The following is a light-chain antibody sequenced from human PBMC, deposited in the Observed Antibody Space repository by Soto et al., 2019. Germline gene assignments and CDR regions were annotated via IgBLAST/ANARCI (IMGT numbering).Light chain of an antibody. CDR1: QSISSW. Sequence: DIQMTQSRSTLSSSVGARFTSTWRAIQSISSWLAWYQQKPGKDTKILIYAEYSLQSGVQSRFSGSGSGTDFTLTIRSMQPEDFATYYCKQSYTAQLTFGGGTKVDIK. CDR2: AEY. V-gene: IGKV1-39*01. CDR3: KQSYTAQLT. J-gene: IGKJ4*01.